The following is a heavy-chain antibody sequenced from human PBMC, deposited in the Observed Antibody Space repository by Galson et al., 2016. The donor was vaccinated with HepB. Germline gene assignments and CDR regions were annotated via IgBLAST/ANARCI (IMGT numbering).Heavy chain of an antibody. D-gene: IGHD6-19*01. J-gene: IGHJ4*02. CDR3: ARSPQWLEHCDY. Sequence: SVQVSCKASGYTFTNSYMHWVRQAPGQGLQWMGLLPPPGRRPRSSPKFQGRVTLTRDPSTSTVYMELSSLRSEDTAVYYCARSPQWLEHCDYWGQGTLVTVSS. V-gene: IGHV1-46*01. CDR1: GYTFTNSY. CDR2: LPPPGRRP.